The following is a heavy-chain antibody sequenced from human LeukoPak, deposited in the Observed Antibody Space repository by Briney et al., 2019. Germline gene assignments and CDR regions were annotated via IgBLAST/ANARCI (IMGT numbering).Heavy chain of an antibody. D-gene: IGHD3-10*02. J-gene: IGHJ4*02. Sequence: GGSLRLSCAASGFTFSSYSMKWVRQAPGKGLEWVSFISSSSSYIYYRDSVKGRFTISRDNAKNSLYLQMNRLRAEDTAVYYCARGTMFPYYFDYWGQGTLVTVSS. CDR2: ISSSSSYI. CDR3: ARGTMFPYYFDY. CDR1: GFTFSSYS. V-gene: IGHV3-21*01.